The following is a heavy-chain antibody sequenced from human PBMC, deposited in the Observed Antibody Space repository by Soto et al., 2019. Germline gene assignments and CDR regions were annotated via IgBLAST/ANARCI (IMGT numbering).Heavy chain of an antibody. CDR2: IYGSGTT. Sequence: SETLSLTCTVSGGSISGYYWNWIRQTPEKGLEWIGYIYGSGTTYYNPSLKSRVTMSGDTSKNQFSLTLSPVIAADTAVYYCAIPAPYSSHSDFGSWGQGTLVTAPQ. D-gene: IGHD6-19*01. J-gene: IGHJ4*02. CDR3: AIPAPYSSHSDFGS. V-gene: IGHV4-59*08. CDR1: GGSISGYY.